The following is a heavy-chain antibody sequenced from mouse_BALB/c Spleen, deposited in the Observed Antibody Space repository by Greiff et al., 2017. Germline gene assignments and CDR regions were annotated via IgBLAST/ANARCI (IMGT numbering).Heavy chain of an antibody. V-gene: IGHV1-80*01. CDR2: IYPGDGDT. Sequence: VQLQQSGAELVRPGSSVKISCKASGYAFSSYWMNWVKQRPGQGLEWIGQIYPGDGDTNYNGKFKGKATLTADKSSSTAYMQLSSLTSEDSAVYFCARWGDCAMDYWGQGTSVTVSS. CDR1: GYAFSSYW. CDR3: ARWGDCAMDY. J-gene: IGHJ4*01.